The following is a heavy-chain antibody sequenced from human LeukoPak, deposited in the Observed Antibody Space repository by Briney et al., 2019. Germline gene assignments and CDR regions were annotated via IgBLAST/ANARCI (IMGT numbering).Heavy chain of an antibody. CDR2: IYSSEST. V-gene: IGHV4-59*01. CDR3: ARGPTSSGWYNDY. D-gene: IGHD6-19*01. J-gene: IGHJ4*02. CDR1: GGSISSYY. Sequence: PSETLSLTCTVSGGSISSYYWSWIRQPPGKGLEWIGYIYSSESTKYKPSLKSRVTMSADTSNNQFSLNLNSVTAADTAVYYCARGPTSSGWYNDYWGQGILVTVSS.